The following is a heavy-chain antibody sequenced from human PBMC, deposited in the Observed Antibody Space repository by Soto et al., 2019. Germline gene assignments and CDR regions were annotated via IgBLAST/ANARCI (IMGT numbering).Heavy chain of an antibody. CDR1: GYTLTELS. Sequence: ASVKVSCKVSGYTLTELSMHWVRQAPGKGLEWMGGFDPEDGETIYAQKFQGRVTMTEDTSTDTAYMELSSLRSEDTAVYYCAADPTTWDYSGSPNPLYYYGMDVWGQGTTVTVSS. V-gene: IGHV1-24*01. J-gene: IGHJ6*02. CDR3: AADPTTWDYSGSPNPLYYYGMDV. CDR2: FDPEDGET. D-gene: IGHD1-26*01.